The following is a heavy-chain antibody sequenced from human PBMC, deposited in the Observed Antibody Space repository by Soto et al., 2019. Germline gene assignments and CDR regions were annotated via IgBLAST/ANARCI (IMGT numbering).Heavy chain of an antibody. CDR2: IYHSGST. Sequence: SHTYAVADGTIGGGGCPRSWIRKPPGKGLEWIGYIYHSGSTYYNPSLKSRVTISVDRSKNQFSLKLSSVTAADTAVYYCARVNYDSSGYYYYYGMDVWGQGTTVTVS. D-gene: IGHD3-22*01. J-gene: IGHJ6*02. CDR3: ARVNYDSSGYYYYYGMDV. V-gene: IGHV4-30-2*01. CDR1: DGTIGGGGCP.